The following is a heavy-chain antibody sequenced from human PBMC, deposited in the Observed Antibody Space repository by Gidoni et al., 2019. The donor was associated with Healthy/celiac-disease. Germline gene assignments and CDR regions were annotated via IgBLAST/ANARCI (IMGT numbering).Heavy chain of an antibody. CDR2: FDPEDGEP. D-gene: IGHD1-1*01. CDR3: ATATGTDYYYYGMDV. J-gene: IGHJ6*02. CDR1: TLTELS. V-gene: IGHV1-24*01. Sequence: TLTELSMHGVRQAPGKGLEWMRGFDPEDGEPIYAQKFQGRVTMNEDTSTDTAYMELSSLRSEDTDVYYCATATGTDYYYYGMDVWGQGTTVTVSS.